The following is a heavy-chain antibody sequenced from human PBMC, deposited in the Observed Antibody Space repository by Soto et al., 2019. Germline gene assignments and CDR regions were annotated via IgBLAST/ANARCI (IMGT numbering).Heavy chain of an antibody. D-gene: IGHD2-15*01. V-gene: IGHV1-69*19. Sequence: QVQLVPSGAEVKKPGSSVKVSCKASGGTFSSYAISWVRQAPGQGLQCVGGIITIFATANYAQKFQGRVTLTEDESTSTAYMELRCRRCEDTTVYYCARAYCSGGSCYYSSYYYYYGMDVWGEGTTVTVSS. CDR1: GGTFSSYA. CDR2: IITIFATA. CDR3: ARAYCSGGSCYYSSYYYYYGMDV. J-gene: IGHJ6*04.